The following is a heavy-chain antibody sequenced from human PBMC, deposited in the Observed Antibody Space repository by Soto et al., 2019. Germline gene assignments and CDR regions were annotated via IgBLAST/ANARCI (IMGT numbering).Heavy chain of an antibody. J-gene: IGHJ4*02. CDR1: GFSLDMSGVA. V-gene: IGHV2-5*02. Sequence: QITLRESGPALVRPTQPLTLTCDFSGFSLDMSGVAVAWFRQSPGKALDWLALIFWDDDMRYRPSMKSRLTITKDTSNRQLMLRLPDVDPADTATYFCAHRPTLASHFDFWGQGVLVTVSS. D-gene: IGHD6-6*01. CDR2: IFWDDDM. CDR3: AHRPTLASHFDF.